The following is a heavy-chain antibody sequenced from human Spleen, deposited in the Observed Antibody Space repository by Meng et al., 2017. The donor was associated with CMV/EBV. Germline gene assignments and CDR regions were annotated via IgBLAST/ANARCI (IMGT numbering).Heavy chain of an antibody. Sequence: GGSLRLSCAASGFTFSNYDTHWVRQAPGKGLKWVAFIKNDGSDQYYPDSMKGRFTISRDNSKNTVYLQMNSLRAEDTAMYYCASSVYWGQGTLVTVSS. CDR3: ASSVY. J-gene: IGHJ4*02. CDR2: IKNDGSDQ. V-gene: IGHV3-30*02. CDR1: GFTFSNYD.